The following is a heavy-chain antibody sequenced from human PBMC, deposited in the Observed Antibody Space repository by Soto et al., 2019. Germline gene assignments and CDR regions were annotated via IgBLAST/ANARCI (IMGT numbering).Heavy chain of an antibody. V-gene: IGHV4-61*01. CDR1: GDSVGNGPYY. Sequence: QVRLRESGPGLVKPSETLSLSCLVSGDSVGNGPYYWSWIRQSPGEGLEWIAYIYYSGSTNVNPSLESRVNFSIDMSKNQFFLELRSVTAADAAVYFCARVGSSCHSGGCYYYYGLGGWGQGTTVAISS. D-gene: IGHD1-26*01. J-gene: IGHJ6*02. CDR2: IYYSGST. CDR3: ARVGSSCHSGGCYYYYGLGG.